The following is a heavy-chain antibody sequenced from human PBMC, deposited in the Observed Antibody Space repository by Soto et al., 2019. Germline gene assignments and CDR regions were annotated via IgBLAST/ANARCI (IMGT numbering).Heavy chain of an antibody. CDR1: GYTFTSYY. Sequence: QVQLVQSGAEVKKPGASVKVSCKASGYTFTSYYMHWVRQAPGLGLEWMGIINPSGGSTSYAQKFQGRVTLTSDPSTSTVYMELSSLRSEDTAVYYCARDRPVFGVVGVFDHWGQGPLVTVSS. V-gene: IGHV1-46*01. CDR2: INPSGGST. D-gene: IGHD3-3*01. J-gene: IGHJ5*02. CDR3: ARDRPVFGVVGVFDH.